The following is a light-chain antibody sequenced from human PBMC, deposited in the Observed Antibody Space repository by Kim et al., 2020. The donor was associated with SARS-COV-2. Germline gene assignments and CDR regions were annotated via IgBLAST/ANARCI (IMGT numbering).Light chain of an antibody. J-gene: IGKJ4*01. CDR3: QQYGRSLP. V-gene: IGKV3-20*01. CDR1: QVVSSSY. CDR2: GAS. Sequence: SLPPGEQATLSCRASQVVSSSYLAWYQQKPGQAPRLLIYGASSRATGIPDRFSGSGSGTDFTLTISRLEPEYFAVYYCQQYGRSLPFGGGTKWIS.